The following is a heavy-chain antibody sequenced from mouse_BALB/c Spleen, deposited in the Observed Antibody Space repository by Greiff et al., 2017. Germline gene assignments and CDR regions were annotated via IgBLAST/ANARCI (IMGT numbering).Heavy chain of an antibody. V-gene: IGHV3-1*02. CDR3: EVNTLDY. CDR1: GYSITSGYS. CDR2: KHYSGST. D-gene: IGHD2-3*01. J-gene: IGHJ2*01. Sequence: VHLKQSGPDLVKPSQSLSLTCTVTGYSITSGYSWYWIRQSPGNKLEWMGYKHYSGSTNYNPSLKSRSTITRDTSKNQFFLQLNSVTTEDTATCYYEVNTLDYWGQGTALTVSA.